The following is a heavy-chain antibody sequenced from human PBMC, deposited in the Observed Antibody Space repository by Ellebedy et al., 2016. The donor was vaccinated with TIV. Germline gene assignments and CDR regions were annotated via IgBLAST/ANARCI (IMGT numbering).Heavy chain of an antibody. V-gene: IGHV5-51*01. J-gene: IGHJ6*02. Sequence: GESLKISCKVSGDSFTTHWIAWVRQMPGKGLEWMGIIYPGYSDTKYSPSFQGQVTMSADKSISTAYLQWSSLKASDTAMYYCARRDTLYGVDVWGQGTAVTVSS. CDR2: IYPGYSDT. CDR3: ARRDTLYGVDV. CDR1: GDSFTTHW.